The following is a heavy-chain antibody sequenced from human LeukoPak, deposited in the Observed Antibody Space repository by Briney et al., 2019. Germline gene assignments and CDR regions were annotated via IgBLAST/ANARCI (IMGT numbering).Heavy chain of an antibody. CDR3: AKAVAAPGAFDI. Sequence: PGRSLRLSCAASGFTLDASAMHWVRQPPGKGLEWVSGIGWESKSIIYADSVKGRFTISRDNAKRSLYLQMNSLRAEDTALYYCAKAVAAPGAFDIWGRGTVVTVSS. CDR2: IGWESKSI. D-gene: IGHD6-19*01. J-gene: IGHJ3*02. CDR1: GFTLDASA. V-gene: IGHV3-9*01.